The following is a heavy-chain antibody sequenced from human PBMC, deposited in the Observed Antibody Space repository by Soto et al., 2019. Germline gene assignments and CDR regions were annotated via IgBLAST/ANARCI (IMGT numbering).Heavy chain of an antibody. CDR1: GGSISSGGYY. V-gene: IGHV4-31*03. CDR3: ARDRVGTAYYYYGMDV. Sequence: QVQLQESGPGLVKPSQTLYLTCTVSGGSISSGGYYWSWIRQHPGKGLEWIGYIYYSGSTYYNPSLKSRVTISVDTSKNQFSLKLSSVTAADTAVYYCARDRVGTAYYYYGMDVWGQGTTVTVSS. D-gene: IGHD1-1*01. J-gene: IGHJ6*02. CDR2: IYYSGST.